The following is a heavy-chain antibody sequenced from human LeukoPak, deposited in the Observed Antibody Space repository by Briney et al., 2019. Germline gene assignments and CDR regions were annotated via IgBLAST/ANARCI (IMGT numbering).Heavy chain of an antibody. J-gene: IGHJ4*02. V-gene: IGHV3-21*01. Sequence: GGSLRLSCAASGFTFSTYSMNWVRQAPGKGLEWVSSISSSSSYIYYADSMKGRFTISRDDAKNSLYLQMNSLRAEDTAVYYCASTSGSYYPYYFDYWRQGTLVTVSS. CDR3: ASTSGSYYPYYFDY. CDR2: ISSSSSYI. CDR1: GFTFSTYS. D-gene: IGHD1-26*01.